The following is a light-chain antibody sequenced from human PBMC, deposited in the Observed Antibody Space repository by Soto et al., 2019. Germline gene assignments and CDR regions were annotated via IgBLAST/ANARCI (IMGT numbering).Light chain of an antibody. CDR2: AIS. CDR3: QQYGISRT. J-gene: IGKJ1*01. Sequence: EIVLTQSPGTLSLSPWERATLTCMANQIVNNNYLAWSHPKSGQAPRLLIYAISSMATGIPDRFSGSGSATDFTLTISRLEPDYFAVYYCQQYGISRTFGQGTKVDIK. V-gene: IGKV3-20*01. CDR1: QIVNNNY.